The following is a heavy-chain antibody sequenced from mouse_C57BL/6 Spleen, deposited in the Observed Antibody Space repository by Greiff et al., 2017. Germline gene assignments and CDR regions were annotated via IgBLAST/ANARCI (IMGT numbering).Heavy chain of an antibody. D-gene: IGHD2-3*01. CDR2: IRSKSNNYAT. CDR1: GFSFNTYA. V-gene: IGHV10-1*01. J-gene: IGHJ4*01. CDR3: VRHEGYYPYYYANDD. Sequence: VQLVESGGGLVQPKGSLKLSCAASGFSFNTYAMNWVRPAPGKGLEWVARIRSKSNNYATYYADSVKDRFTISRDDSESMLYLQMNNLKTEDTAMYYCVRHEGYYPYYYANDDWGQGTSVTVAS.